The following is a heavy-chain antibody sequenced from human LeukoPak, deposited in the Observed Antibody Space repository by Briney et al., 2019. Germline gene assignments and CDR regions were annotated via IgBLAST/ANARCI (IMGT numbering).Heavy chain of an antibody. D-gene: IGHD6-19*01. CDR1: WFTLCSLL. V-gene: IGHV3-7*01. J-gene: IGHJ4*02. CDR2: IKQDGSEK. Sequence: GSLKLSWAGLWFTLCSLLIRWVRQAPRKGLGGVANIKQDGSEKSYVDSVKGRFTISRDNTKNSLYLQMNSLRAEDTAVYFCAREWAGPSFDYWGQGTLVTVSS. CDR3: AREWAGPSFDY.